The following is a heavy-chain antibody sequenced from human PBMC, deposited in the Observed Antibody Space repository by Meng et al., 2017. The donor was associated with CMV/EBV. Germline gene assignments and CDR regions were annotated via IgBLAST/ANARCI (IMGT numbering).Heavy chain of an antibody. Sequence: SETLSLTCTVSGGSISSYYWSWIRQPPGKGLEWIGYIYYSGSTNYNPSLKSRVTISVDTSKNQFSLKLSSVTAADTAVYYCARLYYYGSGEYGMDVWGQGTTVTVSS. D-gene: IGHD3-10*01. CDR3: ARLYYYGSGEYGMDV. CDR1: GGSISSYY. CDR2: IYYSGST. V-gene: IGHV4-59*01. J-gene: IGHJ6*02.